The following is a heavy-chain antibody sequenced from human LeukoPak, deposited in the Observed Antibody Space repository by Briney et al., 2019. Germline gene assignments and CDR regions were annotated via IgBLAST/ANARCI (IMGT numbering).Heavy chain of an antibody. Sequence: GGSLRLSCAASGFTFDHYGMTWVRQPPGKGLEWVSAISWNGGSSGYADSVKGRFTISRDNTKNSLYLQMNSLRAEDTAFYYCARKDTAPSDYWGQGTLVTVSS. D-gene: IGHD5-18*01. J-gene: IGHJ4*02. V-gene: IGHV3-20*04. CDR1: GFTFDHYG. CDR2: ISWNGGSS. CDR3: ARKDTAPSDY.